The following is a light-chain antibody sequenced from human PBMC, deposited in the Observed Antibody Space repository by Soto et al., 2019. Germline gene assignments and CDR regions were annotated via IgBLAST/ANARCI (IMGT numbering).Light chain of an antibody. V-gene: IGKV1-6*01. CDR1: QDISNE. CDR2: AAT. J-gene: IGKJ1*01. Sequence: AIQMTQSPSSLAASVGDRVTITCRASQDISNELGWYQQKPGKAPKLLVFAATSLQDGVPSRFSGSTSGSDFTLTISSLQPEDFATYYCLQDYTFPWTFGQGTRVEIK. CDR3: LQDYTFPWT.